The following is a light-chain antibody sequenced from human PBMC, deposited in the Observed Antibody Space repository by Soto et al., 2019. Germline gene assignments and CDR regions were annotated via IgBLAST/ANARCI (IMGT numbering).Light chain of an antibody. V-gene: IGKV3-20*01. CDR3: QQYGDSPKYT. CDR1: QSMSSDY. Sequence: ERLLTQCPGTLSLSPGDTATLSCRASQSMSSDYVAWYQQKPGQAPRLLILGASSRATGIPDRFSGSGSGTDFSLTINRLEPEDFAVYYCQQYGDSPKYTFGQGTKLEIK. CDR2: GAS. J-gene: IGKJ2*01.